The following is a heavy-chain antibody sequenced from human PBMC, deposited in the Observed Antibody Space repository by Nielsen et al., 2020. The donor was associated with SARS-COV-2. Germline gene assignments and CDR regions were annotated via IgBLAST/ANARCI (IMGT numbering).Heavy chain of an antibody. V-gene: IGHV3-7*01. D-gene: IGHD6-19*01. J-gene: IGHJ4*02. Sequence: GESLKISCAASGFTFSSYWMSWVRQAPGKGLEWVANIKQDGSEKYYVDFVKGRFTISRDNVKNSLYLQMNSLRAEDTAVYYCARCEWGGWYSRYWGQGTLVTVSS. CDR3: ARCEWGGWYSRY. CDR2: IKQDGSEK. CDR1: GFTFSSYW.